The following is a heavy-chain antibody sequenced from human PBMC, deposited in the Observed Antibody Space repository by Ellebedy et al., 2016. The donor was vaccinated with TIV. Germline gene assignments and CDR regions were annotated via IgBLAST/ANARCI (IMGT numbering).Heavy chain of an antibody. CDR1: GFTFSTYG. J-gene: IGHJ4*02. D-gene: IGHD6-13*01. CDR2: VSYEGSVQ. Sequence: PGGSLRLSCAASGFTFSTYGMHWVRRAPGKGLEWMAVVSYEGSVQYYRDSVKGRFTISRDNSKNTLYLQMNSLRAEDTAVYYCSRGIAAVMDWGQGTLVTVSS. V-gene: IGHV3-30*03. CDR3: SRGIAAVMD.